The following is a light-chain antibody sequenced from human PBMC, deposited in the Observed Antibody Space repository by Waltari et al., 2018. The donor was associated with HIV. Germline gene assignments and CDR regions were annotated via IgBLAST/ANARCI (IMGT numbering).Light chain of an antibody. Sequence: DIQMTQSPSSMPASVGDSVTITCRASQFISTSLAWYQQRPSRAPKLLIFAASRLQSGVPSRFSGGGSGTQFTLTINRLQPEDLATYYCQQAYSFPHTFGQGT. V-gene: IGKV1-12*01. CDR2: AAS. CDR3: QQAYSFPHT. CDR1: QFISTS. J-gene: IGKJ2*01.